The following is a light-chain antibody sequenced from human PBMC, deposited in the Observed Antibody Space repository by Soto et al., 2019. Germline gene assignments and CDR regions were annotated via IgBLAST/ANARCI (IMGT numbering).Light chain of an antibody. Sequence: EIVLTQSPGTLSLSPGERATLSCRASQSVSSSYLAWYQQKPGQAPRLLIYGASSRATGIPDRFSGSGSGTDFTLTISRLEPEDFAVYYCQWYGSSPLFTFGPGTKVDIK. J-gene: IGKJ3*01. CDR1: QSVSSSY. CDR3: QWYGSSPLFT. CDR2: GAS. V-gene: IGKV3-20*01.